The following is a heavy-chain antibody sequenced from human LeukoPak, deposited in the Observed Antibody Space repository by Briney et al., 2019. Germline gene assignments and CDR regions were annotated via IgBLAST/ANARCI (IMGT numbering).Heavy chain of an antibody. J-gene: IGHJ5*02. D-gene: IGHD3-22*01. CDR3: ARQADSSGYYLSP. CDR1: GYSISSGYY. CDR2: IYYSGST. V-gene: IGHV4-38-2*02. Sequence: SETLSLTCTVSGYSISSGYYWGWIRQPPGKELEWIGYIYYSGSTNYNPSLKSRVTISVDTSKNQFSLKLSSVTAADTAVYYCARQADSSGYYLSPWGQGTLVTVSS.